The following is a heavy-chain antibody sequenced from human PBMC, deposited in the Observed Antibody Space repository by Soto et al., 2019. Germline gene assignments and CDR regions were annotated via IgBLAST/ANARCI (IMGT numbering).Heavy chain of an antibody. CDR1: GFTLGDYA. V-gene: IGHV3-49*04. J-gene: IGHJ4*02. CDR2: IRSKAYGGTT. CDR3: TILQYPFGGVIDY. Sequence: PGGSLRLSCTASGFTLGDYAMSWVRQAPGKGLEWVGFIRSKAYGGTTEYVASVKGRFTISRDDSKSIAYLQMNSLKTEDTAVYYCTILQYPFGGVIDYWGQGTLVTVSS. D-gene: IGHD3-16*01.